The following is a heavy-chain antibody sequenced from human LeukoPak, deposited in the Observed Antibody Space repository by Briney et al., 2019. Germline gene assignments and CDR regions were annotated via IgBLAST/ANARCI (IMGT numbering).Heavy chain of an antibody. D-gene: IGHD6-13*01. CDR2: IKQDGSEK. J-gene: IGHJ4*02. CDR3: ARVYPRSWYYSFDY. V-gene: IGHV3-7*01. CDR1: GFTFSSYW. Sequence: GGSLRLSCAASGFTFSSYWMSWVRQAAGKGLEWVANIKQDGSEKYYVDSVKGRFTISRDNAKNSLYLQMNSLGAEDTAVYYCARVYPRSWYYSFDYWGQGTLVTVSS.